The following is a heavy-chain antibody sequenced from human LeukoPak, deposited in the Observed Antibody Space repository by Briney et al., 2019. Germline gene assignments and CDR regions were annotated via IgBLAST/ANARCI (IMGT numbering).Heavy chain of an antibody. J-gene: IGHJ5*02. CDR1: GCSISSSSYY. CDR3: ATTYSGSYFNWFDP. D-gene: IGHD1-26*01. Sequence: SETLSLTCTVSGCSISSSSYYWGWIRQPPGKGLEWIGSIYYSGSTYYNPCLKSRVTISVDTSKNQCSLKLTSVTAADTAVYYCATTYSGSYFNWFDPWGQGTLVTVSS. V-gene: IGHV4-39*07. CDR2: IYYSGST.